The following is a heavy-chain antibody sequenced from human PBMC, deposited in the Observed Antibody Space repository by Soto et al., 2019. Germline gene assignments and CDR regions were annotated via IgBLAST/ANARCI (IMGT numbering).Heavy chain of an antibody. J-gene: IGHJ4*02. CDR3: ARQIYDSDTGPNFQYYFDS. CDR2: IDPSDSQT. Sequence: PGESLKSSCNGSGYSFAGYWITWVRQKPGKGLEWMGRIDPSDSQTYYSPSFQGHVTISATKSITTVFLQWSSLRASDTAMYYCARQIYDSDTGPNFQYYFDSWGQGTPVTVYS. CDR1: GYSFAGYW. V-gene: IGHV5-10-1*01. D-gene: IGHD3-22*01.